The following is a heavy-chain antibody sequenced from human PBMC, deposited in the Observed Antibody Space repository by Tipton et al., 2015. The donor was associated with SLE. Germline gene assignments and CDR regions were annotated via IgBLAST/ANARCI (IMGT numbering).Heavy chain of an antibody. Sequence: SLRLSCAASGFTVSFNYMSWVRQAPGKGLEWVSVIYSGGSTYYADSVKGRFTISRDNSKNTLYLQMNSLRAEDTAVYYCARDGYCTNGVCSLGYWGQGTLVTVSS. V-gene: IGHV3-53*05. D-gene: IGHD2-8*01. J-gene: IGHJ4*02. CDR1: GFTVSFNY. CDR3: ARDGYCTNGVCSLGY. CDR2: IYSGGST.